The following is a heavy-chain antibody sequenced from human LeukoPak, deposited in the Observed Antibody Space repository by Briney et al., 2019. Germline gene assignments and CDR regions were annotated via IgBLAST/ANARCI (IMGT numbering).Heavy chain of an antibody. CDR2: INPNSGGT. J-gene: IGHJ6*03. Sequence: ASVKVSCKASGYTFTGYYIHWVRQAPGQGLEWMGWINPNSGGTNYAQKFQGRVTRTRDTSISTAYMELSRLRSDDTAVYYCARVCSSSSCSPDYYYYYMDVWGKGTTVTVSS. CDR1: GYTFTGYY. V-gene: IGHV1-2*02. CDR3: ARVCSSSSCSPDYYYYYMDV. D-gene: IGHD2-2*01.